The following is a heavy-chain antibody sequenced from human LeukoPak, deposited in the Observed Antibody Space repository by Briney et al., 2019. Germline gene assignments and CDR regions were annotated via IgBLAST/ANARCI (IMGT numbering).Heavy chain of an antibody. CDR3: ARGGLLSDFDY. V-gene: IGHV3-30*04. CDR1: GFTFSSYA. CDR2: ISYDGSNK. J-gene: IGHJ4*02. D-gene: IGHD2-21*02. Sequence: PGGSLRLSCAASGFTFSSYAMHWVRQAPGKGLEWVAVISYDGSNKYYADSVKGRFTISRDNSKNTLYLQMNSLRAGDTAVYYCARGGLLSDFDYWGQGTLVTVSS.